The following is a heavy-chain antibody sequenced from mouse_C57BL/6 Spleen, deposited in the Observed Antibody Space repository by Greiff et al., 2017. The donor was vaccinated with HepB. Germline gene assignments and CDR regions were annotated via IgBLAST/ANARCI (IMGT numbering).Heavy chain of an antibody. D-gene: IGHD3-2*02. CDR2: IHPNSGST. CDR1: GYTFTSYW. Sequence: QVQLKQPGAELVKPGASVKLSCKASGYTFTSYWMHWVKQRPGQGLEWIGMIHPNSGSTNYNEKFKSKATLTVDKSSSTAYMQLSSLTSEDSAVYYCASWAAQAYFDYWGQGTTLTVSS. V-gene: IGHV1-64*01. J-gene: IGHJ2*01. CDR3: ASWAAQAYFDY.